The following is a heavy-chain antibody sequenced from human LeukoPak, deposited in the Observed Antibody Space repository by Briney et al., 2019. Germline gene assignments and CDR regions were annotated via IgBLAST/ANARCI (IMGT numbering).Heavy chain of an antibody. D-gene: IGHD5-12*01. CDR1: GYTFTSYG. J-gene: IGHJ4*02. Sequence: ASVKVSCKASGYTFTSYGINWVRQATGQGLEWMGWMNPDNGNTGYAQKFQGRVTMTRDTSIGTAYMELSSLRSEDTAVYYCARALSGCVLCFDYWGQGSLVTVSS. CDR3: ARALSGCVLCFDY. V-gene: IGHV1-8*02. CDR2: MNPDNGNT.